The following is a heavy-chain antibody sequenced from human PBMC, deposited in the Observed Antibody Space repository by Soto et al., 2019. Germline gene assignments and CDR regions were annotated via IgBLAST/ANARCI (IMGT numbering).Heavy chain of an antibody. CDR1: GGSISSGGFY. D-gene: IGHD6-19*01. CDR3: ARMVGTEVAGENWFDP. V-gene: IGHV4-31*03. Sequence: SETLSLTCTVSGGSISSGGFYWNWIRQYPGKGLEWIGNIYSSGSTYYSPSLESRISMSVDTTTNRFSLKLTSVTAADTAVYFCARMVGTEVAGENWFDPWGQGILVTVSS. CDR2: IYSSGST. J-gene: IGHJ5*02.